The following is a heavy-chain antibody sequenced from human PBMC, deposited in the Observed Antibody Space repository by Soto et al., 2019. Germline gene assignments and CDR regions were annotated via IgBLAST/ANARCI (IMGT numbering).Heavy chain of an antibody. J-gene: IGHJ6*03. Sequence: QVQLVESGGGLVKPGGSLRLSCAASGFTFSDYYMSWIRQAPGKGLEWVSYISSSGSTIYYADSVKGRFTISRDNAKXXXXXXXXXXXXXXXXVYYCAAAAGLSYYYYYYMDVWGKGTSVTVSS. D-gene: IGHD6-13*01. CDR1: GFTFSDYY. CDR3: AAAAGLSYYYYYYMDV. V-gene: IGHV3-11*01. CDR2: ISSSGSTI.